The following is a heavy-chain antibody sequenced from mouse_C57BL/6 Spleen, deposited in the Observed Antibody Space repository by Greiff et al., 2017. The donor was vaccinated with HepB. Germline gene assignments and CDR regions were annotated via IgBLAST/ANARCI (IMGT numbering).Heavy chain of an antibody. Sequence: EVKLVESGGGLVKPGGSLKLSCAASGFTFSSYAMSWVRQTPEKRLEWVATISDGGSYTYYPDNVKGRFTISRDNAKNNLYLQMSHLKSEDTAMYYCARSHDYDAWFAYWGQGTLVTVSA. J-gene: IGHJ3*01. CDR1: GFTFSSYA. V-gene: IGHV5-4*03. CDR2: ISDGGSYT. CDR3: ARSHDYDAWFAY. D-gene: IGHD2-4*01.